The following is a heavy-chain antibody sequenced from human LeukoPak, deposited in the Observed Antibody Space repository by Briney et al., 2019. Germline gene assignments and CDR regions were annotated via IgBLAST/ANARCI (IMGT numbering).Heavy chain of an antibody. J-gene: IGHJ4*02. D-gene: IGHD3-16*01. CDR3: ARGRDYDYVWGSPIYDY. CDR1: GYSSTNYG. CDR2: ISAYNGNT. V-gene: IGHV1-18*04. Sequence: ASVKVSCKASGYSSTNYGISWVRQAPGQGLEWMGWISAYNGNTNYAQKLQGRVTMTTDTSTSTAYMELRSLRSDDTAVYYCARGRDYDYVWGSPIYDYWGQGTLVTVSS.